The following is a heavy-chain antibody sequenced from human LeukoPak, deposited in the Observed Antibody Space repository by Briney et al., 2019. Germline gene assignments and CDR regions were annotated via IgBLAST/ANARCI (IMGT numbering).Heavy chain of an antibody. CDR3: ARVGDGYNYFPYYYMDF. Sequence: SETLSLTCTVSDDSITIYYWTWIRQPPGRGLEWIGYIDHTGITNYNPSLNSRVIMSVDTTNNQFSLRLSSVTAADTAIYYCARVGDGYNYFPYYYMDFWGKGTTVIVSS. J-gene: IGHJ6*03. D-gene: IGHD5-24*01. CDR1: DDSITIYY. V-gene: IGHV4-59*01. CDR2: IDHTGIT.